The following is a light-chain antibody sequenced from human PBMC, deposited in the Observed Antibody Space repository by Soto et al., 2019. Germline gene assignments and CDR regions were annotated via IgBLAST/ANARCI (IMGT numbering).Light chain of an antibody. V-gene: IGLV2-8*01. CDR3: SSYAGTHIV. Sequence: QTALTQPPSAFGSPGQSVTISCTGTSSDVGGYNYVSWYQQHPGKAPKLMIYDVSKRPSGVPDRFSGSKSGNTASLTVSGLQAEDEADYYSSSYAGTHIVFGTGTKLTVL. J-gene: IGLJ1*01. CDR2: DVS. CDR1: SSDVGGYNY.